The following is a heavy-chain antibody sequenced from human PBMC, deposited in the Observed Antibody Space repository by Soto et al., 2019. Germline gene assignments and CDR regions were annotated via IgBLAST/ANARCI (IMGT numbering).Heavy chain of an antibody. Sequence: QVQLVESGGGVVQPGRSLRLSCAASGFIFSSYGMHWVRQAPGKGLEWVAVISYDGSNKYYADSVKGRFTISRDNSKNTLYLQMNSVRAEDTAVYYCAITVGDWGQGTLVTVSS. CDR2: ISYDGSNK. CDR3: AITVGD. J-gene: IGHJ4*02. V-gene: IGHV3-30*03. D-gene: IGHD3-16*01. CDR1: GFIFSSYG.